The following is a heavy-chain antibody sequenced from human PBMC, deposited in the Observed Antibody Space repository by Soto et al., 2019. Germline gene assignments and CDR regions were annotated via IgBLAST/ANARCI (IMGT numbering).Heavy chain of an antibody. V-gene: IGHV1-18*01. Sequence: QVQLVQSGAEVKKPGASVKVSCKASGYTFTSYGISWVRQAPGQGLEWMGWISAYNGNTNYAQKLQGRVTMTTDTSASPAYRERRSMTSDDTAVNYCARDRIVVVPAAMGDYWGQGTLVTVSS. CDR1: GYTFTSYG. CDR2: ISAYNGNT. J-gene: IGHJ4*02. D-gene: IGHD2-2*01. CDR3: ARDRIVVVPAAMGDY.